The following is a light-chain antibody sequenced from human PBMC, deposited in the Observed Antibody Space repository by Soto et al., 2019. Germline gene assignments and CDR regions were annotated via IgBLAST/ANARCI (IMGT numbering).Light chain of an antibody. V-gene: IGLV2-8*01. Sequence: SVLTQPPSPSGAPGESVTSSCTGNSCDVGVYNSASWYQQHPAQAPKLMIYDVSKRPSGVPDRFSGSRSGNTASLTVSGLQAEDEADYYCSSYAGTHIVFVTGTKVTVL. CDR2: DVS. CDR3: SSYAGTHIV. J-gene: IGLJ1*01. CDR1: SCDVGVYNS.